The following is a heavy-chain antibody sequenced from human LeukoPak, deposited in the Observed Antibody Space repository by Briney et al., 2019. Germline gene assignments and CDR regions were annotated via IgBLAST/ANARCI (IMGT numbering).Heavy chain of an antibody. J-gene: IGHJ3*02. Sequence: PSETLSRTCTVSGGSISSYYWGWIRQPPGKGLEWIGYIYYSGSTNYNPSLKSRVTISVDTSKNQFSLKLSSVTAADTAVYYCARQRYSSSWYSEGLDAFDIWGQGTMVTVSS. CDR2: IYYSGST. D-gene: IGHD6-13*01. CDR1: GGSISSYY. V-gene: IGHV4-59*08. CDR3: ARQRYSSSWYSEGLDAFDI.